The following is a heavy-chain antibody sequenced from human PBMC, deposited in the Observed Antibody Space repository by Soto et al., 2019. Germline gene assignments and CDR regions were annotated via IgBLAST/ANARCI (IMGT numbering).Heavy chain of an antibody. D-gene: IGHD3-3*01. Sequence: QITLNESGPTVVRPTETLTLTGRVSGFSPTTTGVGVGWIRQSPGKAPEWLALISWDDDKRYSAYLKSRLTITKEPSKNQVVMTVSVLNPADTATYYCAYRVLRTVFGLVTTTAIYFDFWGQGTPVAVSS. CDR2: ISWDDDK. V-gene: IGHV2-5*02. J-gene: IGHJ4*02. CDR3: AYRVLRTVFGLVTTTAIYFDF. CDR1: GFSPTTTGVG.